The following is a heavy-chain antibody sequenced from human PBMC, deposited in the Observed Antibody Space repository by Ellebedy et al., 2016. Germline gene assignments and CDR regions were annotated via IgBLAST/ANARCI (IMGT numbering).Heavy chain of an antibody. V-gene: IGHV3-7*01. CDR1: ESTFSGYT. CDR3: ARDLVTMALRFYYFGMDV. CDR2: INQDGTEK. Sequence: GGSLRLSXAASESTFSGYTMNWVRQAPGKGLEWVANINQDGTEKYYVESVKGRFTISRDNAKNSLDLQMDSLRAEDTAVYYCARDLVTMALRFYYFGMDVWGQGTTVTVSS. D-gene: IGHD3-10*01. J-gene: IGHJ6*02.